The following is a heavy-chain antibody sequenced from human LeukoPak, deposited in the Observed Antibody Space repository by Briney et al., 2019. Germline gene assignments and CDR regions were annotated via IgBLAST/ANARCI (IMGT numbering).Heavy chain of an antibody. CDR1: GYTFTSYG. D-gene: IGHD3-3*01. CDR2: IIPIFGTA. CDR3: ARQITFFGVVIIGYWFDP. J-gene: IGHJ5*02. Sequence: SVKVSCKASGYTFTSYGISWVRQAPGQGLEWMGGIIPIFGTANCAQKFQGRVTITADESTSTAYMELSSLRSEDTAVYYCARQITFFGVVIIGYWFDPWGQGTLVTVSS. V-gene: IGHV1-69*13.